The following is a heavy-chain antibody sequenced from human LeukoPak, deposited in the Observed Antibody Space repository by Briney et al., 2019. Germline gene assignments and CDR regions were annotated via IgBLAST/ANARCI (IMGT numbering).Heavy chain of an antibody. D-gene: IGHD4-17*01. CDR3: ARVRYGELDV. CDR1: GFTFSSYA. V-gene: IGHV3-23*01. CDR2: MSGSGGST. Sequence: GGSLRLSCAASGFTFSSYAMSWVRQAPGKGLEWVSSMSGSGGSTYYADSVKGRFTISRDDSKNTLYLQMNSLRAEDTAVYYCARVRYGELDVWGQGTTVTVPS. J-gene: IGHJ6*02.